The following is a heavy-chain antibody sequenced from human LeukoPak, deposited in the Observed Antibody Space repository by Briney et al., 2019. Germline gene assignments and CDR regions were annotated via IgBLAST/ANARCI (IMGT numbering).Heavy chain of an antibody. V-gene: IGHV1-2*02. D-gene: IGHD3-3*01. Sequence: ASVKVSCKASGYTFTGYYMHWVRQAPGQGLEWMGWINPNSGGTNYAQKLQGRVTMTRDTSISTAYMELSRLRSDDTAVYYCALFDFWSGYHEYYFDYWGQGTLVTVSS. J-gene: IGHJ4*02. CDR1: GYTFTGYY. CDR3: ALFDFWSGYHEYYFDY. CDR2: INPNSGGT.